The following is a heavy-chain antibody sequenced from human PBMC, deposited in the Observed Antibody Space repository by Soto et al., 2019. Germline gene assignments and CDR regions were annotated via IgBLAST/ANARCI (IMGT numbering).Heavy chain of an antibody. CDR3: ARDPSSMVIFDY. V-gene: IGHV3-74*01. D-gene: IGHD2-21*01. CDR2: INSDGSST. J-gene: IGHJ4*02. CDR1: GFTFSSYW. Sequence: PGGSLRLSCAASGFTFSSYWMHWFRQAPGKGLVWVSRINSDGSSTSYADSVKGRFTISRDNAKNTLYLQMNSLRAEDTAVYYCARDPSSMVIFDYWGQGTLVTVSS.